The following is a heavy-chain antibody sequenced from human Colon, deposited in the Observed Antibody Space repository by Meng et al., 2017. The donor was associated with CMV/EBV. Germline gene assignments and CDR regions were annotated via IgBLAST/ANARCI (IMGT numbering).Heavy chain of an antibody. CDR3: ARDSNNSGRNYYYGLDV. J-gene: IGHJ6*02. V-gene: IGHV3-48*04. D-gene: IGHD1-20*01. CDR2: ISRGSSAI. Sequence: GESLKISCAASGFTFSSYSMNWVRQAPGKGLEWVAYISRGSSAIYYADSVKGRFTISRDNAKNLLYLQMTSLRAEDTAIYYCARDSNNSGRNYYYGLDVWGQGTTVTVSS. CDR1: GFTFSSYS.